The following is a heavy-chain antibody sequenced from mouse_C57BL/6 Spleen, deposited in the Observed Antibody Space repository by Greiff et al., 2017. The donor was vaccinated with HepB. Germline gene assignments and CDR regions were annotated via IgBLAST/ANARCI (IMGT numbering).Heavy chain of an antibody. CDR1: GFTFSDYY. D-gene: IGHD2-3*01. CDR3: ARHLDGYIYAMDY. CDR2: ISNGGGST. Sequence: EVQGVESGGGLVQPGGSLKLSCAASGFTFSDYYMYWVRQTPEKRLEWVAYISNGGGSTYYPDTVKGRFTISRDNAKNTLYLQMSRLKSEDTAMYYCARHLDGYIYAMDYWGQVTSVTVSS. J-gene: IGHJ4*01. V-gene: IGHV5-12*01.